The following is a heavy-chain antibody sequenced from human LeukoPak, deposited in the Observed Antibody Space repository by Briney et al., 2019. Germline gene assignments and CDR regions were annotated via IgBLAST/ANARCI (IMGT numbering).Heavy chain of an antibody. CDR3: ARGANYYDSSGYSATFDY. V-gene: IGHV4-34*01. CDR2: INHSGST. CDR1: GFTVSSNY. Sequence: LRLSCAASGFTVSSNYMSWVRQPPGKGLEWIGEINHSGSTNYNPSLKSRVTISLDTSKNQFSLKLSPVIAADTAVYYCARGANYYDSSGYSATFDYWGQGTLVTVSS. J-gene: IGHJ4*02. D-gene: IGHD3-22*01.